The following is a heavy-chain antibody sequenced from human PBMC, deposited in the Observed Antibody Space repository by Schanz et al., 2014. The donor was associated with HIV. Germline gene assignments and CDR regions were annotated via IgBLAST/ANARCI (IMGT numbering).Heavy chain of an antibody. CDR2: IHGGGGMP. J-gene: IGHJ6*02. CDR1: GFTFSTYA. D-gene: IGHD6-19*01. V-gene: IGHV3-23*04. CDR3: ARGAWYSGGWYDDYNYYDVDV. Sequence: VQLVESGGGAVQPGKSLRVSCAASGFTFSTYAMTWVRQTPGKGLEWVASIHGGGGMPFYADFVKGRFTVSRDNSKTTLYLQMDSLRAEDKAVYVWARGAWYSGGWYDDYNYYDVDVWGQGTTVIVSS.